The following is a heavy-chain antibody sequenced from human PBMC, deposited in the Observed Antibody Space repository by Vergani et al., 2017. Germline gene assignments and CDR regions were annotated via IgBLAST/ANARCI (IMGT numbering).Heavy chain of an antibody. J-gene: IGHJ6*02. CDR3: VKDHWNYQKGCVDV. CDR2: IIPIFGTA. D-gene: IGHD1-7*01. Sequence: QVQLVQSGAEVKKPGSSVKVSCKASGGTFSSYAISWVRQAPGQGLEWMGGIIPIFGTANYAQKFQGRVTITADESTRTAYMELSSLGSEDTAVYYCVKDHWNYQKGCVDVWGQGTTVTVSS. CDR1: GGTFSSYA. V-gene: IGHV1-69*01.